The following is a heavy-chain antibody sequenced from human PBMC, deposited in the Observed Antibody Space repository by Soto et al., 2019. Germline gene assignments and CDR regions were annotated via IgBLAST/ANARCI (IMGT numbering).Heavy chain of an antibody. CDR1: GDTFSSYA. CDR2: IIPIFGTA. V-gene: IGHV1-69*01. CDR3: ARDGSGYRSRASPMDV. Sequence: QVQLVQSGAEGKKPGSSVKVSCKASGDTFSSYAISWLRQAPGQGLKGMGGIIPIFGTANYAQKFQGRVTITADEATSTADMELSSLRSEDTAVYYCARDGSGYRSRASPMDVWGQGTTVTVSS. D-gene: IGHD3-22*01. J-gene: IGHJ6*02.